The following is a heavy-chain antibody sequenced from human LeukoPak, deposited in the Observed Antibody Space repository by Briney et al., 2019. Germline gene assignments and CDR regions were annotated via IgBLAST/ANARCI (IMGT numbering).Heavy chain of an antibody. CDR3: ASGLERHDAFDI. V-gene: IGHV3-7*03. CDR1: GFTFSSYW. CDR2: IKQDGSVK. J-gene: IGHJ3*02. D-gene: IGHD1-1*01. Sequence: PGGSLRLSCAASGFTFSSYWMSWVRQAPGKGLEWVANIKQDGSVKYYVDSVKGRFTISRDNAKNSLYLQMNSLRAEDTAVYYCASGLERHDAFDIWGQGTMVTVSS.